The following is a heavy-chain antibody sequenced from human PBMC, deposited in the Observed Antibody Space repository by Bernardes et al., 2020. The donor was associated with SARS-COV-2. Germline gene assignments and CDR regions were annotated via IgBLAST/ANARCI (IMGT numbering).Heavy chain of an antibody. V-gene: IGHV4-59*08. Sequence: ETLSLTCSVSGGSISSYYWSWIRQPPGKGLEWIGYIYYSGSTNYNPSLKSRVTISVDTSKNQFSLKLSSVTAADTAVYYCARQDIGAIFGVVITPAGMDVWGKGTTVTVSS. CDR2: IYYSGST. CDR1: GGSISSYY. J-gene: IGHJ6*04. CDR3: ARQDIGAIFGVVITPAGMDV. D-gene: IGHD3-3*01.